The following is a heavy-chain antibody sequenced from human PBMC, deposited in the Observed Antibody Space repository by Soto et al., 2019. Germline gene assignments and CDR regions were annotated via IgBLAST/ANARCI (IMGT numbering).Heavy chain of an antibody. V-gene: IGHV3-7*05. J-gene: IGHJ4*02. Sequence: GGSLGLSCAASGFIFSNYDMSWVRQAPGKGLEWVASIKYDGAEKTYVDSVKGRFTISRDNPKNSVYLQMVSLRAEDTAVYYCARDGVAPGLYFDHWGQGTPVTVSS. D-gene: IGHD3-10*01. CDR1: GFIFSNYD. CDR3: ARDGVAPGLYFDH. CDR2: IKYDGAEK.